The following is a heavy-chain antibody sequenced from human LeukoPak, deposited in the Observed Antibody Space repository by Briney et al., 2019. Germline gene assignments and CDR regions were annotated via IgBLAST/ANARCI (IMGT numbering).Heavy chain of an antibody. CDR2: INWNGGST. V-gene: IGHV3-20*04. CDR3: AGSKPYGPPPYYYYYYMDV. CDR1: GFTFSSYA. Sequence: PGGSLRLSCAASGFTFSSYAMSWVRQAPGKGLEWVSGINWNGGSTGYADSVKGRFTISRDNAKNSLYLQMNSLRAEDTALYYCAGSKPYGPPPYYYYYYMDVWGKGTTVTVSS. D-gene: IGHD4-17*01. J-gene: IGHJ6*03.